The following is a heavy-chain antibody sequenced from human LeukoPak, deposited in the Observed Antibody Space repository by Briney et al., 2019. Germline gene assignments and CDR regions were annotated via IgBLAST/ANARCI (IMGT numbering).Heavy chain of an antibody. CDR3: AKDLPAVAYLHGAFDF. Sequence: PGGSLRLSCAASGFTFSSYAMSWVRQAPGKGLEWVSGIISSGGRTYYADSVKGRFTISRDNSNNTLYPQMNSLRAEDTALYYCAKDLPAVAYLHGAFDFWGQGTMVTVSS. CDR2: IISSGGRT. CDR1: GFTFSSYA. V-gene: IGHV3-23*01. D-gene: IGHD6-19*01. J-gene: IGHJ3*01.